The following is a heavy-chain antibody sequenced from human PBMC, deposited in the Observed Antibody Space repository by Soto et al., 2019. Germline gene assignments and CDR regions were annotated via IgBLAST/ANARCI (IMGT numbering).Heavy chain of an antibody. CDR1: GGSISSGDYY. Sequence: SETLSLTCTVSGGSISSGDYYWSWIRQPPGKGLEWIGYINYNGRTNYNPSLKSRVTMSLDTSKNQFSLKLRSVTAADTAVFYCARYAGSSWFDYWGQGTLVTVSS. J-gene: IGHJ4*02. CDR3: ARYAGSSWFDY. CDR2: INYNGRT. V-gene: IGHV4-61*08. D-gene: IGHD6-13*01.